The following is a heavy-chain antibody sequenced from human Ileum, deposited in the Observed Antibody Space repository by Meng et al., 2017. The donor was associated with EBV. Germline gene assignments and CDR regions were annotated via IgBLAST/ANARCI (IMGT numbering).Heavy chain of an antibody. CDR1: GFAFRCHG. D-gene: IGHD3-10*01. Sequence: AELVGAGGGVVQPGRALSLPWVAVGFAFRCHGMHWVRQGPGKGLEWVALISYDGSNTYYADSVKGRFTISRDNSKNTLYLQMNSLRAEDTAVYYCAKGGYYGSGSFDYWGQGTLVTVSS. CDR2: ISYDGSNT. J-gene: IGHJ4*02. CDR3: AKGGYYGSGSFDY. V-gene: IGHV3-30*18.